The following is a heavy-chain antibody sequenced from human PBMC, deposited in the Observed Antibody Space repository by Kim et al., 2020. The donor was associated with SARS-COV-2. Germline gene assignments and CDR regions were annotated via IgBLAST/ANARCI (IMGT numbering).Heavy chain of an antibody. Sequence: SGSPNSNPTLKRRVTISVDTSKNQFSLKLSSVTAADTAVYYCARGLPSIDWGQGTLVTVSS. V-gene: IGHV4-34*01. D-gene: IGHD2-15*01. CDR3: ARGLPSID. J-gene: IGHJ4*02. CDR2: SGSP.